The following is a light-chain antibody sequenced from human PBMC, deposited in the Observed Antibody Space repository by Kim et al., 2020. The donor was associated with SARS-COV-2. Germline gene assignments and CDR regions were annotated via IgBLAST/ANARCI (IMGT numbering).Light chain of an antibody. CDR3: QQSYSTPRT. CDR2: AAS. Sequence: DIQMTQSPSSLSASVGDRVTITCRASQSISSYLNWYQQKPGKAPKLLIYAASSLQSGVPSRFSGSGSGTDFTLTISSLQPEDFATYYCQQSYSTPRTCGQGTSWRS. V-gene: IGKV1-39*01. J-gene: IGKJ2*02. CDR1: QSISSY.